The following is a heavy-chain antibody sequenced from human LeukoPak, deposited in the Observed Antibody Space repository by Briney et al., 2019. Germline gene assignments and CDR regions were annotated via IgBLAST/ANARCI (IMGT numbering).Heavy chain of an antibody. V-gene: IGHV4-59*08. CDR3: ARQVYDSSGYYYYFDY. J-gene: IGHJ4*02. CDR1: GGSLSSYY. D-gene: IGHD3-22*01. Sequence: SETLSLTCIVSGGSLSSYYWSWLRQPPGKGLAWIGYIYYSGSTNYNPSLRSRVTISVDTSKNHFCLKLSSVTAADTAVYYCARQVYDSSGYYYYFDYWGQGTLVTVSS. CDR2: IYYSGST.